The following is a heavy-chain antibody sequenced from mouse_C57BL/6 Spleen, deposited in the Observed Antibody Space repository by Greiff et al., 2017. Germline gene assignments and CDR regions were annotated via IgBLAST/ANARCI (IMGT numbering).Heavy chain of an antibody. CDR2: IWSDGST. D-gene: IGHD2-12*01. J-gene: IGHJ4*01. V-gene: IGHV2-6-1*01. CDR3: ARHRDYSKRAMDY. Sequence: VHLVESGPGLVAPSQSLSITCTVSGFSLTSYGVHWVRQPPGKGLEWLVVIWSDGSTTYNSALKSRLSISKDNSKSQVFLQMNSLQTDDTAMYYCARHRDYSKRAMDYWGQGASVTVSS. CDR1: GFSLTSYG.